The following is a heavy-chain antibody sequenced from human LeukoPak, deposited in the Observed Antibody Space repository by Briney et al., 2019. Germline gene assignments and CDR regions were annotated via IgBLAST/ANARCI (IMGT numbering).Heavy chain of an antibody. CDR2: INTIGSST. CDR3: ARDQVGNFEYSSPDADC. Sequence: GGSLRLSCAASGFTFSSYWMHCVRQAPGKGLVWVSRINTIGSSTSYADSVKGRFTISRDNAKNTLYLQMNSLRAEDTAVYYCARDQVGNFEYSSPDADCWGQGTLVTVSS. D-gene: IGHD6-6*01. V-gene: IGHV3-74*01. CDR1: GFTFSSYW. J-gene: IGHJ4*02.